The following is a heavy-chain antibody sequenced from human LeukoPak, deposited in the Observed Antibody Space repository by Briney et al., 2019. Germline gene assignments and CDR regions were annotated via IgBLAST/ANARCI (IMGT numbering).Heavy chain of an antibody. D-gene: IGHD6-13*01. CDR3: ATDTYSSSWYGPFDF. CDR2: INPNSGGS. V-gene: IGHV1-2*02. Sequence: ASVKVSCKASGYTFTDYYMHWVRQAPGQGLEWVGWINPNSGGSNFAQKFQGRVTMTRDTSISTDYMELSRLRSDDTAAYYCATDTYSSSWYGPFDFWGQGTLVTVSS. J-gene: IGHJ4*02. CDR1: GYTFTDYY.